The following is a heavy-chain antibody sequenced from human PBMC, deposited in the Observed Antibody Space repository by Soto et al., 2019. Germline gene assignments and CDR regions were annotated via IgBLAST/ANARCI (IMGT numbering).Heavy chain of an antibody. D-gene: IGHD4-17*01. Sequence: QVQLVESGGGVVQPGRSLRLSCAASGFTFSSYDMHWVRQAPGKGLEWVAVISYDGSNKYYADSVKGRFTISRDNSKNSRDLQMNSLRAEDTAVYYCAREGSDYGDSRYTPWYFDLWGRGTLVTVSS. J-gene: IGHJ2*01. V-gene: IGHV3-30-3*01. CDR3: AREGSDYGDSRYTPWYFDL. CDR1: GFTFSSYD. CDR2: ISYDGSNK.